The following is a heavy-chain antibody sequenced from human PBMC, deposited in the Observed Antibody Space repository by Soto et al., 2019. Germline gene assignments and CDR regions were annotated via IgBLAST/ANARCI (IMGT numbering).Heavy chain of an antibody. CDR1: GVTISSWY. Sequence: SETLSLTCTVSGVTISSWYWSWIRQPPGKGLEWIGYIYYSGSTNCNPSLKSRVTISVDTSKNQFSLKLSSVTAADTAVYYCAKGGSGSYSNAFDIWGQGTMVTVSS. CDR2: IYYSGST. CDR3: AKGGSGSYSNAFDI. J-gene: IGHJ3*02. D-gene: IGHD3-10*01. V-gene: IGHV4-59*08.